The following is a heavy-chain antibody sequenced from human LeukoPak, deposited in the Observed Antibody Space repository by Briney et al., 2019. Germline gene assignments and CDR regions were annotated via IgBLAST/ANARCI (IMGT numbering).Heavy chain of an antibody. J-gene: IGHJ5*02. CDR3: ARDSGSGENWFDP. D-gene: IGHD3-10*01. Sequence: GGSLRLSCAASGFTFSSYAMHWVRQAPGKGLEWVAAISYDGSNKYYADSVKGRFTISRDNSKNTLYLQMNSLRAEDTAVYYCARDSGSGENWFDPWGQGTLVTVSS. CDR2: ISYDGSNK. CDR1: GFTFSSYA. V-gene: IGHV3-30*04.